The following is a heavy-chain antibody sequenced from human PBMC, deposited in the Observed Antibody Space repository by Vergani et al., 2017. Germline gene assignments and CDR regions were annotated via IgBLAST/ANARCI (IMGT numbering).Heavy chain of an antibody. CDR3: ARVDDSSGYYPYYFDY. V-gene: IGHV3-30-3*01. Sequence: VQLVESGGGLVQPGRSLRLSCAASGFTFSSYAMHWVRQAPGKGLEWVAVISYDGSNKYYADSVKGRFTISRDNSKNTLYLQMNSLRAEDTAVYYCARVDDSSGYYPYYFDYWGQGTLVTVSS. CDR1: GFTFSSYA. CDR2: ISYDGSNK. D-gene: IGHD3-22*01. J-gene: IGHJ4*02.